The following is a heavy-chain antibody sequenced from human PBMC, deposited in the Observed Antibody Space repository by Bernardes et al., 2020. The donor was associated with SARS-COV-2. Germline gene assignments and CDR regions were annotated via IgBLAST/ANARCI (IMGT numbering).Heavy chain of an antibody. V-gene: IGHV4-38-2*02. CDR1: GYSITNGYY. D-gene: IGHD5-18*01. Sequence: SETLSLTCSVSGYSITNGYYWAWIRQPPGKGLEWIASVYYSGNTFYNPSLKSRLTTSADTSMNQVSLWLSSVTAADTAVYYCARVRGYTYGVDLNWFDPWGQGMLVTVSS. J-gene: IGHJ5*02. CDR2: VYYSGNT. CDR3: ARVRGYTYGVDLNWFDP.